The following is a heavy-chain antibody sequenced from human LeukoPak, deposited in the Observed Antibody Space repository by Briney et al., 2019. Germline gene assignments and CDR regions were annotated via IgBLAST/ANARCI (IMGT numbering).Heavy chain of an antibody. CDR1: GGSISSGGYY. J-gene: IGHJ2*01. CDR2: VYYSGST. CDR3: ARAPPPVVTTIVEGIWYFDL. D-gene: IGHD2-21*02. Sequence: SQTLSLTCTVSGGSISSGGYYWSWIRQHPGKGPEWIGYVYYSGSTFYNPSLKSRVIISVDTSKNQFSLKLISVTAADTAVYYCARAPPPVVTTIVEGIWYFDLWGRGTLVTVSS. V-gene: IGHV4-31*03.